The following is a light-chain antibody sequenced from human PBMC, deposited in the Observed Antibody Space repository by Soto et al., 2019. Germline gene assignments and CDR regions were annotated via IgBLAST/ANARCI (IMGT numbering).Light chain of an antibody. Sequence: ETVLTQSPGTLSLSPGERATLSCRASQSVSSSYLAWYQQKPGQAPKLLIYGASSRATGTPDRFSGSGSGTDFTLTISRLEPEDFAVYYCQQDGSSPRTFGQGTKLEIK. CDR3: QQDGSSPRT. J-gene: IGKJ2*01. CDR1: QSVSSSY. CDR2: GAS. V-gene: IGKV3-20*01.